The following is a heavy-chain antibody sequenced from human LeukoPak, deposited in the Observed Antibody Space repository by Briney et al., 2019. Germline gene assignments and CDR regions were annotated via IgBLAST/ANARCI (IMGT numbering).Heavy chain of an antibody. Sequence: GRSLRLSCAASGFTFSSYGMHWVRQAPGKGLEWVAVISYDGSNKYYADSVKGRFIISRDNSKNTLYLQMNSLRAEDTAVYYCAKGYSGYDFPYYYGMDVWGQGTTVTVSS. V-gene: IGHV3-30*18. J-gene: IGHJ6*02. D-gene: IGHD5-12*01. CDR2: ISYDGSNK. CDR3: AKGYSGYDFPYYYGMDV. CDR1: GFTFSSYG.